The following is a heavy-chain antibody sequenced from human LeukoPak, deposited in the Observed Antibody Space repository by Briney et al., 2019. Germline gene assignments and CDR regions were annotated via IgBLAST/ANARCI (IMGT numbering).Heavy chain of an antibody. J-gene: IGHJ4*02. CDR3: ARLDYYGSGSYYDY. CDR1: GFSFSSYS. Sequence: QPGGSLRLSCAASGFSFSSYSMNWVRQAPGKGLEWVSYISSSGSTIYYADSVKGRFTISRDNARNSLYLQMNSLRAEDTAVYYCARLDYYGSGSYYDYWGQGTLVTVSS. V-gene: IGHV3-48*04. CDR2: ISSSGSTI. D-gene: IGHD3-10*01.